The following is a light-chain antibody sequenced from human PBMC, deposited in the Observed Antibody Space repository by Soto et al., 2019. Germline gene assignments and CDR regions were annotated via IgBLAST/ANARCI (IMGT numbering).Light chain of an antibody. CDR3: CSYTSATTYV. J-gene: IGLJ1*01. Sequence: QSALTQPASVSGSRGQSITISCTGSSSDIGAYNYVSWYQQHHPGEAPKVIIYDVSHRPAGASNRFSGSKSGNTASLTISGLQTEDEADYFCCSYTSATTYVFGTGTQLTVL. CDR1: SSDIGAYNY. CDR2: DVS. V-gene: IGLV2-14*03.